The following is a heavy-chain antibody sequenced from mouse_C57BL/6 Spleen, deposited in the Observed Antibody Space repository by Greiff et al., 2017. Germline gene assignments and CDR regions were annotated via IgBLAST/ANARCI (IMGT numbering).Heavy chain of an antibody. V-gene: IGHV1-52*01. D-gene: IGHD1-1*01. J-gene: IGHJ2*01. CDR1: GYTFTSYW. Sequence: QVQLQQPGAELVRPGSSVKLSCKASGYTFTSYWMHWVKQRPIQGLEWIGNIDPSDSATHYNQKFKDKATLTVDKSSSTAYMQLSSLTSEDSAVYYCARSGTTVPFDYWGQGTTLTVSS. CDR2: IDPSDSAT. CDR3: ARSGTTVPFDY.